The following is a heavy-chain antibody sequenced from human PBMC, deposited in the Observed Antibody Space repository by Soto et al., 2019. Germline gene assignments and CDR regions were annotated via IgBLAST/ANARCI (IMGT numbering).Heavy chain of an antibody. CDR1: GGTFSSYA. J-gene: IGHJ6*02. Sequence: QVQLVQSGAEVKKPGSSVKVSCKASGGTFSSYAISWVRQAPGQGLEWMGGIIPIFGTANYAQKFQGRVTITADESTSTAYMELSRLRSEDTAVYYCATVYLSGYIYGWVGDIYYYYGMDVWCQGTTVTVSS. V-gene: IGHV1-69*01. CDR3: ATVYLSGYIYGWVGDIYYYYGMDV. CDR2: IIPIFGTA. D-gene: IGHD5-18*01.